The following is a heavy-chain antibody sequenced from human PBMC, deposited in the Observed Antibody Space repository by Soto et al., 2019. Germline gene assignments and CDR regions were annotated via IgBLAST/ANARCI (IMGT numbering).Heavy chain of an antibody. D-gene: IGHD3-9*01. CDR2: IYYSGST. V-gene: IGHV4-61*01. CDR1: GGSVSSGSYY. Sequence: SETLSLTCTVSGGSVSSGSYYWSWIRQPPGKGLEWIGYIYYSGSTNYNPSLKSRVTISVDTSKNQFSLKLSSVTAADTAVYYCARGIPDGMDRDILALHTDRGDIWGQGTMVTVSS. CDR3: ARGIPDGMDRDILALHTDRGDI. J-gene: IGHJ3*02.